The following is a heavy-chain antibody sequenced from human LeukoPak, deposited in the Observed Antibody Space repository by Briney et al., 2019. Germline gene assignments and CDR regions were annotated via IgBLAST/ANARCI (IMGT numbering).Heavy chain of an antibody. D-gene: IGHD3-16*01. Sequence: PSETLSLTCAVYGGSFSGYYWSWIRQPPGKGLEWIGEINHGRSTNYNPSLKSRVTISVDTSKNQFSLKLSSVTAADTAVYYCARGLGLPFDYWGQGTLVTVSS. V-gene: IGHV4-34*01. CDR1: GGSFSGYY. CDR2: INHGRST. CDR3: ARGLGLPFDY. J-gene: IGHJ4*02.